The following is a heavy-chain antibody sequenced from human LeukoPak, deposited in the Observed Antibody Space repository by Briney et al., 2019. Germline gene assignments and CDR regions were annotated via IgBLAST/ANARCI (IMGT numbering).Heavy chain of an antibody. CDR1: GFTFSSYW. CDR2: INSDGSST. J-gene: IGHJ4*02. CDR3: ARVPGEGRVDY. D-gene: IGHD3-10*01. V-gene: IGHV3-74*01. Sequence: SGGSLRLSCAASGFTFSSYWMYWVRQAPGKGLVWVSRINSDGSSTRYADSVKGRFTISRDNAKNTLYLQMNSLRAEDTAVYYCARVPGEGRVDYWGQGTLVTVSS.